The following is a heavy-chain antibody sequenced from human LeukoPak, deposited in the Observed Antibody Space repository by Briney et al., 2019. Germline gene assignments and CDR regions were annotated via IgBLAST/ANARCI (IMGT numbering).Heavy chain of an antibody. CDR1: GGSLSSYS. CDR2: IYYSGRT. CDR3: ASDYGSGSYRFDF. J-gene: IGHJ4*02. Sequence: SETLSLTCTVSGGSLSSYSWSWIRQPPGKGLEWIGYIYYSGRTVYNPSLKSRVTISLDTSKNQFSLKLSTVTAADTAVYYCASDYGSGSYRFDFWGQGTLVSVSS. V-gene: IGHV4-59*01. D-gene: IGHD3-10*01.